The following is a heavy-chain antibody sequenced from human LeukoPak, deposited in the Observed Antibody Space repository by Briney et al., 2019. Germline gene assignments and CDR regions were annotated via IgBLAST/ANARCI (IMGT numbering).Heavy chain of an antibody. CDR3: ATGIAAAGTLDY. CDR2: INPNSGGT. D-gene: IGHD6-13*01. J-gene: IGHJ4*02. Sequence: ASVKVSCKASGYTFTGYYMHWVRQAPGQGLEWMGWINPNSGGTNYAQKFQGRVTMTRGTSISTAYMELSRLRSDDTAVYYCATGIAAAGTLDYWGQGTLVTVSS. CDR1: GYTFTGYY. V-gene: IGHV1-2*02.